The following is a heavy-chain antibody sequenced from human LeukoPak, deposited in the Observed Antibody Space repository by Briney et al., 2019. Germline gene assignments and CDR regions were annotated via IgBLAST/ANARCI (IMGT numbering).Heavy chain of an antibody. CDR1: TFTLSGCE. D-gene: IGHD3-10*01. CDR2: ISDSGNTF. V-gene: IGHV3-48*03. J-gene: IGHJ5*02. Sequence: GGSLRLSCSASTFTLSGCEMNWVRQTPGKGLEWLAYISDSGNTFFYASFVRGRFTISRDNAKNTLYLQMTALRVEDTGLYFCARDRAFGEGINWFDPWGQGTLVTVPS. CDR3: ARDRAFGEGINWFDP.